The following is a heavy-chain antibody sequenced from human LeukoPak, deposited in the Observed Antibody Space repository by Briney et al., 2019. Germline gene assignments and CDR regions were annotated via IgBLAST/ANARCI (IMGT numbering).Heavy chain of an antibody. CDR3: ARAEDTAMVPSGNYYYMDV. CDR2: ISYDGSNK. Sequence: PGGSLRLSCAASGFSFSDYPMHWVRQAPGKGLDWVALISYDGSNKNYADSVKGRFTISRDNAKNTLYLQMISLRAEDTAVYYCARAEDTAMVPSGNYYYMDVWGKGTTVTVSS. V-gene: IGHV3-30*04. CDR1: GFSFSDYP. J-gene: IGHJ6*03. D-gene: IGHD5-18*01.